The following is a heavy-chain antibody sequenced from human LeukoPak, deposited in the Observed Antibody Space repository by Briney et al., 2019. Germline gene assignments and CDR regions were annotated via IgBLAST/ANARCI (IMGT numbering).Heavy chain of an antibody. CDR1: GFIFSRYS. CDR2: LSYRSNYI. J-gene: IGHJ6*02. CDR3: ARGWAAAPENYYYYGMDV. Sequence: GGTLRLFCASSGFIFSRYSMNWVLQAPTKGLEEGSSLSYRSNYIYCADALKCRYNIPRDNAKNSLYLQMNSLRVEDTDVYYCARGWAAAPENYYYYGMDVWGQGTTVTVSS. V-gene: IGHV3-21*01. D-gene: IGHD6-13*01.